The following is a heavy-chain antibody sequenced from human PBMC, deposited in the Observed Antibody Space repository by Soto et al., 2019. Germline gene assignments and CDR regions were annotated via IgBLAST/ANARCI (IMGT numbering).Heavy chain of an antibody. CDR3: ARLFRDVYNAVEY. Sequence: QVQLQESGPGLVKPSETLSLTCTVSGGSISSYHWSWIRQSPGKGLEWIGYTSNSAPTIYHPSLKIRVTVSADTSETQFPLRLSSVTAAATAVYFCARLFRDVYNAVEYWGQGALVTVSS. J-gene: IGHJ4*02. D-gene: IGHD3-3*01. CDR1: GGSISSYH. V-gene: IGHV4-59*08. CDR2: TSNSAPT.